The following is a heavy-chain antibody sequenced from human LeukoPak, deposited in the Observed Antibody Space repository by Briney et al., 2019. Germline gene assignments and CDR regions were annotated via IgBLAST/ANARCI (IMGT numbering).Heavy chain of an antibody. CDR2: IYYSGST. CDR3: AGPGIAVAGSEEI. CDR1: GGSISSSSYY. V-gene: IGHV4-39*01. J-gene: IGHJ4*02. D-gene: IGHD6-19*01. Sequence: PSKTLSLTCTVSGGSISSSSYYWGWIRQPPGKGLEWIGSIYYSGSTYYNPSLKSRVTISVDTSKNQFSLKLSSVTAADTAVYYCAGPGIAVAGSEEIWGQGTLVTVSS.